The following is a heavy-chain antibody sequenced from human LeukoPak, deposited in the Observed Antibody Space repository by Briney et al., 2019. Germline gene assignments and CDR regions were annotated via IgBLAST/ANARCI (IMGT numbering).Heavy chain of an antibody. Sequence: PGRSLRLSCAASGFTFDDYAMHWVRQAPGKGLEWVSGISWNSGSIGYADSVKGRFTISRDNAKNSLYLQMNSLRAEDMALYYCARRTSEGFDPWGQGTLVTVSS. CDR2: ISWNSGSI. CDR3: ARRTSEGFDP. CDR1: GFTFDDYA. D-gene: IGHD1-1*01. V-gene: IGHV3-9*03. J-gene: IGHJ5*02.